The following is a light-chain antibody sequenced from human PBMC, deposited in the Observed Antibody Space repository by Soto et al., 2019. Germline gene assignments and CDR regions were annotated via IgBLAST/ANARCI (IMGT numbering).Light chain of an antibody. CDR1: SSNIETNT. CDR2: GNT. V-gene: IGLV1-40*01. J-gene: IGLJ1*01. Sequence: QSVLTQPPSASGTPGQRVTISCSGSSSNIETNTVDWYQHLPGTAPKVLIYGNTNRPSGVPDRFSGSKSGTSASLAITGLQAEDEADYYCQSYDSSLSASYVFGGGTKLTVL. CDR3: QSYDSSLSASYV.